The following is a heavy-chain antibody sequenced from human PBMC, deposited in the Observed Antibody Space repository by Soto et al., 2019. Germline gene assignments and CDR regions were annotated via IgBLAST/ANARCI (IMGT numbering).Heavy chain of an antibody. D-gene: IGHD4-17*01. J-gene: IGHJ5*02. CDR2: IYYSGST. CDR3: AKAGLTREDSWFDP. V-gene: IGHV4-31*03. CDR1: GGSISSGGYY. Sequence: QVQLQESGPGLVKPSQTLSLTCTVSGGSISSGGYYWSWIRQHPGKGLEGIGYIYYSGSTYYNPSLKSRVTVSVDPSKNQFTLKLSSVTAADPAVYYCAKAGLTREDSWFDPWGQGTLVTVSS.